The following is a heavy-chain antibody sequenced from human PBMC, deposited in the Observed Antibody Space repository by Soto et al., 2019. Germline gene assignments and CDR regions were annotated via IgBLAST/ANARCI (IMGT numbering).Heavy chain of an antibody. J-gene: IGHJ3*02. CDR3: AKAYYYDSPRGGLDAFDI. CDR1: GGSISSDIYY. CDR2: IYYSGST. Sequence: QVQLQESGPGLVKPSQTLSLTCTVSGGSISSDIYYWNWIRQHPGKGLEWIGYIYYSGSTHYTPSLKSRVTISVDTSKNKFSLKLSSVTAADTAMYYCAKAYYYDSPRGGLDAFDIWGQGTMVTVSS. V-gene: IGHV4-31*03. D-gene: IGHD3-22*01.